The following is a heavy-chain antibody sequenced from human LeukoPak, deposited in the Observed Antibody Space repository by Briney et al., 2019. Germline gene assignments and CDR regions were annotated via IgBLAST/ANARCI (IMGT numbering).Heavy chain of an antibody. CDR2: ISSSSTI. Sequence: GGSLRLSCAASGFTFSSYSLNWVRQAPGKRLEWVSYISSSSTIYYADSVKGRFTISRDNAKSSLYLQMNSLRAGDTAVYYCARGARDYYYMDVWGKGTTVTVSS. V-gene: IGHV3-48*04. CDR3: ARGARDYYYMDV. J-gene: IGHJ6*03. CDR1: GFTFSSYS.